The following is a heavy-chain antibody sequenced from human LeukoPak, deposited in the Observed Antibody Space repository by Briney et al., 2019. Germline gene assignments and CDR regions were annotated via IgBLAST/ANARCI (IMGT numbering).Heavy chain of an antibody. J-gene: IGHJ4*02. D-gene: IGHD1-26*01. Sequence: GGSLRLSCAASGFTFSSYGMSWVRQAPGKGLEWVSAISGSGGSTYYADSVKGRFTISRDNAKNYLYLQMNSLRAEDTAVYYCARDRGSYYTDWGQGPLVTVSS. CDR2: ISGSGGST. V-gene: IGHV3-23*01. CDR3: ARDRGSYYTD. CDR1: GFTFSSYG.